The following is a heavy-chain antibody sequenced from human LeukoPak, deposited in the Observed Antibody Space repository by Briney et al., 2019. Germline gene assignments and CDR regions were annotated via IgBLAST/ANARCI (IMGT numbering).Heavy chain of an antibody. J-gene: IGHJ4*02. V-gene: IGHV3-30*04. CDR2: ISYDGSNK. Sequence: GGSLRLSCAASGFTFSSYAMHWVRQAPGKGLEWVAVISYDGSNKYYAESVKGRFTISRDNSKNTLYLQMNSLRAEDTAVYYCARDWTTVTHFDYWGQGDLVTVSS. CDR3: ARDWTTVTHFDY. D-gene: IGHD4-11*01. CDR1: GFTFSSYA.